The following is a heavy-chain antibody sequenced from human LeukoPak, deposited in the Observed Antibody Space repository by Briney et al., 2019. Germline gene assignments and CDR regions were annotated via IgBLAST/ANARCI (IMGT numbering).Heavy chain of an antibody. V-gene: IGHV1-8*01. Sequence: ASVKVSCKAYGYIFVTSDINWVRQAAGQGLEWMGWMNPLSGNTGYAQKFQGRVTMTRDTSIETAYMELSSLRSEDTAVYYCVRSLAVDGTRAYWGQGSLVTVSS. CDR2: MNPLSGNT. CDR1: GYIFVTSD. J-gene: IGHJ4*02. D-gene: IGHD6-19*01. CDR3: VRSLAVDGTRAY.